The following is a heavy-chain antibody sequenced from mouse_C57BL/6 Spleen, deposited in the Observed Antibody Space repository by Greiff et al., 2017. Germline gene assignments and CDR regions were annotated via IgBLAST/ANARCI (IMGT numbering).Heavy chain of an antibody. Sequence: QVQLQQSGAELVRPGASVKLSCKASGYTFTDYYINWVKQRPGQGLEWIARIYPGSGNPYYNEKFKGKATLTAEKSSSTAYMQLSSLTSVNSAVYFCAILYDGYPTSFFAYWGQGTLVTVSA. CDR3: AILYDGYPTSFFAY. CDR2: IYPGSGNP. J-gene: IGHJ3*01. CDR1: GYTFTDYY. D-gene: IGHD2-3*01. V-gene: IGHV1-76*01.